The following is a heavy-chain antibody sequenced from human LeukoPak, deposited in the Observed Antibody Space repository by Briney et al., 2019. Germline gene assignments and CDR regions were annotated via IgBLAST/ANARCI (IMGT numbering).Heavy chain of an antibody. Sequence: SETLSLTCTVSDGFIRGSGFYWGWIRQPPGKGLEWIGSIFYSGRTYYNPSLKSRVTISVDTPKNQFSLKLSSVTAADTAVYYCARDSVAGTLDDYWGQGTLVTVSS. CDR1: DGFIRGSGFY. J-gene: IGHJ4*02. CDR2: IFYSGRT. CDR3: ARDSVAGTLDDY. V-gene: IGHV4-39*02. D-gene: IGHD6-19*01.